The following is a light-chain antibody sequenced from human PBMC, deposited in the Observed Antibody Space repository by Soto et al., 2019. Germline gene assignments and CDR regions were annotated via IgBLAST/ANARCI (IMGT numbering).Light chain of an antibody. J-gene: IGLJ1*01. CDR1: SSDIGAYNY. CDR3: SSYTSPTTYV. CDR2: DVS. V-gene: IGLV2-14*01. Sequence: QSALTQPASVSGSPGQSITISCTGTSSDIGAYNYDSWYQQYPGEAPKVIIYDVSHRPAGVSNRFSGSKSGNTASLTISGLQTQDEADSSSSSYTSPTTYVFGTGNNVT.